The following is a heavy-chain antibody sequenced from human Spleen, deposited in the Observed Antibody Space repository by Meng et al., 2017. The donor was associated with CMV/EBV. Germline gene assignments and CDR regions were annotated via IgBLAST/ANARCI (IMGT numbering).Heavy chain of an antibody. CDR3: GRDMNV. V-gene: IGHV3-48*03. CDR1: GFTFNSFE. Sequence: GGSLRLSCAGSGFTFNSFEMNWVRQVPGEGLEWVSYISTSGHDRRYADSVKGRFTISRDNAKNSLYLQMNSLRAEDTAVYYCGRDMNVWGQGTTVTVSS. CDR2: ISTSGHDR. J-gene: IGHJ6*02.